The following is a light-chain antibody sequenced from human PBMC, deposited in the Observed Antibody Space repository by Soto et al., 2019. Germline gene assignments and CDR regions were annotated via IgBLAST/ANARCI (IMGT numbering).Light chain of an antibody. V-gene: IGKV3-15*01. J-gene: IGKJ2*01. CDR3: QQYNNWPRT. CDR1: QSVSSN. Sequence: EIVMTQSPATLSVSPGERATLSCRASQSVSSNLAWYQQKPGQAPRLLIYVASTRATGIPARFIGSGSGTEFTRTISSLQSDDFAVDYCQQYNNWPRTFGQGTKLESK. CDR2: VAS.